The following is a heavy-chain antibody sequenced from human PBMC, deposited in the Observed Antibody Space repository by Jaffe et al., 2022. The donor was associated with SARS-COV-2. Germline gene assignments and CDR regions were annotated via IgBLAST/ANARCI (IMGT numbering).Heavy chain of an antibody. CDR2: MNPNSGNT. CDR1: GYTFTSYD. V-gene: IGHV1-8*01. Sequence: QVQLVQSGAEVKKPGASVKVSCKASGYTFTSYDINWVRQATGQGLEWMGWMNPNSGNTGYAQKFQGRVTMTRNTSISTAYMELSSLRSEDTAVYYCARVVVMKHNYYYYGMDVWGQGTTVTVSS. CDR3: ARVVVMKHNYYYYGMDV. D-gene: IGHD2-15*01. J-gene: IGHJ6*02.